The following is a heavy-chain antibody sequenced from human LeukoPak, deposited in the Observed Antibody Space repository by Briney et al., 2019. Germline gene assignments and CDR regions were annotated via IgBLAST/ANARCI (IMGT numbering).Heavy chain of an antibody. Sequence: SGTLSLTCSVSGGSVRSYYWSWIRQFAGKELQWIGYIYTSGSTDYNPSLKSRVTISVDRSRSLIFLNLRSVTAADTAVYYCAGGPAWAGTAFDFWGQGSRVTVSS. CDR3: AGGPAWAGTAFDF. J-gene: IGHJ4*02. D-gene: IGHD6-19*01. CDR1: GGSVRSYY. CDR2: IYTSGST. V-gene: IGHV4-4*09.